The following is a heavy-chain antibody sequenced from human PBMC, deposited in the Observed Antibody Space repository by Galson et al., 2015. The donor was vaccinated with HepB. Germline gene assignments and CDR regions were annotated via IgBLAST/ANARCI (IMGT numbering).Heavy chain of an antibody. CDR2: LSFDGTNE. V-gene: IGHV3-30-3*01. Sequence: SLRLSCAASGFDFSIYTMGWVRQAPGKGLECVSFLSFDGTNEYYLDSVKGRFTFSRDSSQSTLYLQMNSLRAEDTAIYYCAKDWGMDVWGQGTTVTVSS. CDR3: AKDWGMDV. J-gene: IGHJ6*02. CDR1: GFDFSIYT.